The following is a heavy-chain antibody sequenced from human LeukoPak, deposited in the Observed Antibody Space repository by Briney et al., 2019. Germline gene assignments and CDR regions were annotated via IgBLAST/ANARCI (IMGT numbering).Heavy chain of an antibody. J-gene: IGHJ4*02. Sequence: PGGSLRLSCAASGFTSSSYSMNWVRQAPGKGLEWVSSISSSSSYIYYADSVKGRFTISRDNAKNSLYLQMNSLRAEDTAVYYCARDNSPVTARYFDYWGQGTLVTVSS. D-gene: IGHD2-21*02. CDR1: GFTSSSYS. V-gene: IGHV3-21*01. CDR2: ISSSSSYI. CDR3: ARDNSPVTARYFDY.